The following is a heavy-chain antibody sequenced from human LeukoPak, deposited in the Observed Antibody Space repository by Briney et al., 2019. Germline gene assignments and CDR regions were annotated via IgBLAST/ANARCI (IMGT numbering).Heavy chain of an antibody. CDR3: TTDNFYGGSYYFDY. J-gene: IGHJ4*02. D-gene: IGHD1-26*01. V-gene: IGHV3-15*01. CDR1: GFTFSNAW. Sequence: GGSLRLSCAASGFTFSNAWMSWVRQAPGKGLEWVGRIKSKTDGGTTDYAAPVKGRFTISRDDSKSTLYLQMNSLKTEDTAVYYCTTDNFYGGSYYFDYWGQGTLVTVSS. CDR2: IKSKTDGGTT.